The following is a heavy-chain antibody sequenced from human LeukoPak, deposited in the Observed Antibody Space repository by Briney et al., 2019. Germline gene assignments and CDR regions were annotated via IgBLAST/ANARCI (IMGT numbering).Heavy chain of an antibody. Sequence: SETLSLTCTVSGGSISSSSYYWGWIRQPPGKGLEWIGSTYYSGSTYYNPSLKSRVTISVDTSKNQFSLKLSSVTAADTAVYYCAREMYYYDSSGYYQYYYYYYMDVWGKGTTVTVSS. V-gene: IGHV4-39*07. CDR2: TYYSGST. CDR1: GGSISSSSYY. CDR3: AREMYYYDSSGYYQYYYYYYMDV. J-gene: IGHJ6*03. D-gene: IGHD3-22*01.